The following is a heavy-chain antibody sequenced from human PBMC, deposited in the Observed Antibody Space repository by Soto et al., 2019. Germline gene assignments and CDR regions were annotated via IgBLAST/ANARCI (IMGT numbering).Heavy chain of an antibody. J-gene: IGHJ6*02. D-gene: IGHD1-26*01. Sequence: EVQLVESGGGLIQPGGSLRLSCAASGFTVSSNYMSWVRQAPGKGLEWVSVIYSGDSTYYADSVKGRFTISRDNSKNTLYLQMNSLRAEDTAVYYCARSRWELGVYYYYGMDVWGQGTTVTVSS. CDR3: ARSRWELGVYYYYGMDV. CDR1: GFTVSSNY. CDR2: IYSGDST. V-gene: IGHV3-53*01.